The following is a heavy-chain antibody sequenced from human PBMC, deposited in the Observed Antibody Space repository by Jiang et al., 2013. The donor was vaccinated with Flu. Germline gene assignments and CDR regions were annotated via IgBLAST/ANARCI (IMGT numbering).Heavy chain of an antibody. CDR2: IIPIFSTA. V-gene: IGHV1-69*01. CDR3: ARGRFSHYYYMHL. Sequence: KPGSSVKVSCKAFGDTFISYAFSWVRQAPGQGLEWLGGIIPIFSTATYAQKFQGRVTITADEATSTVHMELSSLRSEDTAVYYCARGRFSHYYYMHLWGKGTSVSVSS. D-gene: IGHD1-26*01. J-gene: IGHJ6*03. CDR1: GDTFISYA.